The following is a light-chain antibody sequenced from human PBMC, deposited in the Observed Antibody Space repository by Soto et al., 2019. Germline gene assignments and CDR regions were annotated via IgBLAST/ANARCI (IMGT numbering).Light chain of an antibody. V-gene: IGKV1-39*01. CDR1: QNISVY. Sequence: DIQMTQSPASLSASVGERVTITCRASQNISVYLNLYQQKTGKAPKLLIYATSNCLSGVPSRFSGSGSGTDFILTITSIQPDDFATSYRQLIMGTLCRFGRGTKLEIK. CDR2: ATS. CDR3: QLIMGTLCR. J-gene: IGKJ2*04.